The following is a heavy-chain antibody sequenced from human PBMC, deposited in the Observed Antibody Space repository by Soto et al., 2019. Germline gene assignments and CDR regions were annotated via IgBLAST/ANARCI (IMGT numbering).Heavy chain of an antibody. D-gene: IGHD3-16*02. V-gene: IGHV1-46*01. CDR3: ARADDYLWGTYRFVDY. Sequence: ASLKVSCKASGYTFTDYYLHWVRQAPGQGLEWMGIVNPNTHNTDYAQKFQGRVTVTSDTSTSTVYMELRSLRSEDTAIYYCARADDYLWGTYRFVDYWGQGTLVTVSS. J-gene: IGHJ4*02. CDR1: GYTFTDYY. CDR2: VNPNTHNT.